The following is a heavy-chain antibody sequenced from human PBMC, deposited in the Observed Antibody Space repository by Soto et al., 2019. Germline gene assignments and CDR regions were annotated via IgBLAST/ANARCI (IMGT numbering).Heavy chain of an antibody. Sequence: QVQLVQSGAEVKKPGASVKVACKASGYTFIKYGISWVRQAPGQGLEWVGWISPYNGNTYFAQNFQGRITVTRDTSTTTAYMAVSSLRSDDTAVYYCATPGGDCIQAVGYEYWGQGTLVTVSS. V-gene: IGHV1-18*01. CDR3: ATPGGDCIQAVGYEY. D-gene: IGHD2-21*01. CDR1: GYTFIKYG. J-gene: IGHJ4*02. CDR2: ISPYNGNT.